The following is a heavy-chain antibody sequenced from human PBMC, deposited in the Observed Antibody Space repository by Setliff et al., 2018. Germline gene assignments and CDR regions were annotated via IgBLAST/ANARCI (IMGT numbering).Heavy chain of an antibody. J-gene: IGHJ4*02. Sequence: SETLSLTCTVSGGSISSYYWSWIRQPPGKGLEWIGYIYYSGSTNYNPSLKSRVTISVDTSKNQFSLKLSSVTAADTAVYYCARALYSYDFDYWGQGTLVTGSS. CDR3: ARALYSYDFDY. CDR1: GGSISSYY. D-gene: IGHD5-18*01. V-gene: IGHV4-59*01. CDR2: IYYSGST.